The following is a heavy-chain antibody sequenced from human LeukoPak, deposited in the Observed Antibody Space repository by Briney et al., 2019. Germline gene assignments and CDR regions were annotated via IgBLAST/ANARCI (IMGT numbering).Heavy chain of an antibody. CDR1: GFTVSSNY. CDR2: IRYDGGNK. D-gene: IGHD3-10*01. J-gene: IGHJ4*02. Sequence: GGSLRLSCAASGFTVSSNYMSWVRQAPGKGLEWVAFIRYDGGNKYHADSVKGRFTISRDNAKNALYLQMNSLRAEDTAVYYCAKDLHYGSADYWGQGTLVTVSS. CDR3: AKDLHYGSADY. V-gene: IGHV3-30*02.